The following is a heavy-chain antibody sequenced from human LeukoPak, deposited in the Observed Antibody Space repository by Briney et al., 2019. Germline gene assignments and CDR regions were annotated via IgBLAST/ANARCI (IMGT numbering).Heavy chain of an antibody. CDR1: GVSFNDYY. V-gene: IGHV4-34*01. D-gene: IGHD4-17*01. CDR2: TNHSGYT. Sequence: SETLSLTCAVSGVSFNDYYWSWVRQTPGKGLEGIGETNHSGYTNDSPSLKSRVTLSIDTSRKQFSLNLRSVTVADSGIYYCTRMTTGHDHWGQGTLVTVSS. CDR3: TRMTTGHDH. J-gene: IGHJ5*02.